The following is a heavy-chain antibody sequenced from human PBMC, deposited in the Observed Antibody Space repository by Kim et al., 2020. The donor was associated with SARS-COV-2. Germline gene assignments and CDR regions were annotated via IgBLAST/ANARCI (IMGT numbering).Heavy chain of an antibody. Sequence: NYNPSLKSRVTISVATSKNQFSLKLSSVTAADTAVYYCASADTAMVTADYWGQGTLVTVSS. J-gene: IGHJ4*02. D-gene: IGHD5-18*01. CDR3: ASADTAMVTADY. V-gene: IGHV4-34*01.